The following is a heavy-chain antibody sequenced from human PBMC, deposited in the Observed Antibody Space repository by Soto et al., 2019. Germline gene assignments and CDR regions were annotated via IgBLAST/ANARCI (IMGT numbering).Heavy chain of an antibody. D-gene: IGHD3-22*01. CDR3: AKDNYYDSSGRLDY. V-gene: IGHV4-59*08. Sequence: SETLSLTCTVSGGSISSYYWSWIRQPPGKGLEWIGYIYYSGSTNYNPSLKSRVTISVDTSKNQFSLKLSSVTAADTALYYCAKDNYYDSSGRLDYWGQGTLVTVSS. CDR1: GGSISSYY. CDR2: IYYSGST. J-gene: IGHJ4*02.